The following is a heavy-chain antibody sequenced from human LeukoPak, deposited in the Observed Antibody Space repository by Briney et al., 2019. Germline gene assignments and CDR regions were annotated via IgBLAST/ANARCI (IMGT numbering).Heavy chain of an antibody. CDR2: IYYSGST. Sequence: SETLSLTCTVSGGSISSYYWSWIRQPPGKGLEWIGYIYYSGSTNYNPSLKSRVTISVDTSKNQFSLKLSSVTAADTAVYYCARDRGYSYGYGGYYFDYWGQGTLVTVSS. CDR3: ARDRGYSYGYGGYYFDY. CDR1: GGSISSYY. V-gene: IGHV4-59*01. J-gene: IGHJ4*02. D-gene: IGHD5-18*01.